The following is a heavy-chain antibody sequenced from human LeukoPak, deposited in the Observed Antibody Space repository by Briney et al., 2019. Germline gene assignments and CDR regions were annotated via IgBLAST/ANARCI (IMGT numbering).Heavy chain of an antibody. CDR2: ISDSGSLT. CDR3: AKDARRTNGWYYFDY. V-gene: IGHV3-23*01. CDR1: EFPFISQA. J-gene: IGHJ4*02. Sequence: GGSLSLSGAASEFPFISQAMGWARQAQGKGLDWAPVISDSGSLTYYADSVKGRFTISRDNSKKTLFLQLNSLRAEDTAVYYCAKDARRTNGWYYFDYWGQGALVTVSS. D-gene: IGHD6-19*01.